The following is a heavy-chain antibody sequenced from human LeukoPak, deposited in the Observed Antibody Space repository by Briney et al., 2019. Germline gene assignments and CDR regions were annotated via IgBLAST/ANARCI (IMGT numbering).Heavy chain of an antibody. J-gene: IGHJ4*02. V-gene: IGHV4-34*01. CDR3: ARDDSSGYQD. D-gene: IGHD3-22*01. CDR1: GGSFSGYY. Sequence: PSETLSLTCAVYGGSFSGYYWSWIRQPPGKGLEWIGEINHSGSTNYNPSLKSRATISVDTSKNQFSLKLSSVTAADTAVYYCARDDSSGYQDWGQGTLVTVSS. CDR2: INHSGST.